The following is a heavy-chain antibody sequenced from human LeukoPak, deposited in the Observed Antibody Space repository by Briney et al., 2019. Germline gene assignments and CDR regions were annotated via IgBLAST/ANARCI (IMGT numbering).Heavy chain of an antibody. Sequence: SETLSLTCAVYDGSFSDYYWSWIRQPPGKGLQWIGEINHSGSTNYNPSLKSRVTISVDTSKNQISLKLSSVTAADTAVYYCAAEYTSGSYRGDYWGQGTLVTVSS. V-gene: IGHV4-34*01. CDR2: INHSGST. CDR1: DGSFSDYY. CDR3: AAEYTSGSYRGDY. J-gene: IGHJ4*02. D-gene: IGHD6-19*01.